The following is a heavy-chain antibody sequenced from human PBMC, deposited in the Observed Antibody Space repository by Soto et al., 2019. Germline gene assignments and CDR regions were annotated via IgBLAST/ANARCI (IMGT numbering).Heavy chain of an antibody. D-gene: IGHD4-4*01. J-gene: IGHJ4*02. CDR2: INPSGGST. CDR1: GYTFSNYY. Sequence: ASVKVSCKASGYTFSNYYMHWVRQAPGQGHEWMGIINPSGGSTTYAQKFQGRVTMTRDTSTSTVYMELSSLRSEDAAVYYCARYDYNGYYFDYWGQGTLVTVSS. CDR3: ARYDYNGYYFDY. V-gene: IGHV1-46*01.